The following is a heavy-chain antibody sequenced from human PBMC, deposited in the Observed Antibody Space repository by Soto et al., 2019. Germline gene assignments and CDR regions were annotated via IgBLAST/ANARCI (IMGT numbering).Heavy chain of an antibody. J-gene: IGHJ4*02. CDR1: GGSIISYY. CDR2: IYYSGST. V-gene: IGHV4-59*01. D-gene: IGHD1-1*01. CDR3: ATTSLDNYALRFDY. Sequence: SETLSLTCTVSGGSIISYYWSWIRQPPGKGLEWIGYIYYSGSTNYNPSLKSRVTISVDTSKNQFSLKLSSVTAADTAVYYCATTSLDNYALRFDYWGQGTLVTVSS.